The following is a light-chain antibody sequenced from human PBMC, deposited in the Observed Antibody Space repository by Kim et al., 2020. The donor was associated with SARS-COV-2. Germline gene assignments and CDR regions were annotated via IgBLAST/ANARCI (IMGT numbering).Light chain of an antibody. V-gene: IGKV1-9*01. CDR1: QGITTN. CDR3: LQHNSYPLT. J-gene: IGKJ4*01. Sequence: SGGDRVTITCRASQGITTNWAWYQQKPGKAPKLLIYAASTSQGGVPSTFSGSGSGTDFTLTISSLQPEDFATYYCLQHNSYPLTFGGGTKVEIK. CDR2: AAS.